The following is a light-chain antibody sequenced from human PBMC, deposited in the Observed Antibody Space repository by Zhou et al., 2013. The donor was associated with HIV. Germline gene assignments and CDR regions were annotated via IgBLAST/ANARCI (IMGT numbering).Light chain of an antibody. J-gene: IGKJ2*01. CDR3: QQYNSYSGYT. CDR2: AAS. CDR1: QTISTY. V-gene: IGKV1-39*01. Sequence: DIQMTQSPSSLSASVGDRVTITCRASQTISTYLNWYRQKPGKVPELLIYAASNLQSGVPSRFSGSGSGTEFTLIISSLQPEDFATYYCQQYNSYSGYTFGQGTKLEIK.